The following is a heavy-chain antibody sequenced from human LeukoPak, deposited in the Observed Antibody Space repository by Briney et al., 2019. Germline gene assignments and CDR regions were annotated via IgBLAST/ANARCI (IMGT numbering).Heavy chain of an antibody. Sequence: GGSLRLSCAASGFTFSSYEMNWVRQAPGKGLEWVSYISSSGSTIYYADSVRGRFTISRDNSKNTLYLEMNSLRAEDTAVYYCAKDNEGIVATPFDYWGQGTLVTVSS. CDR3: AKDNEGIVATPFDY. J-gene: IGHJ4*02. D-gene: IGHD5-12*01. CDR1: GFTFSSYE. V-gene: IGHV3-48*03. CDR2: ISSSGSTI.